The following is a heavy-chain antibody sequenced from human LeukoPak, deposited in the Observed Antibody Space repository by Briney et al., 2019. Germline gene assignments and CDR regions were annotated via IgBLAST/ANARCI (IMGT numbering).Heavy chain of an antibody. V-gene: IGHV1-8*01. CDR2: INPDSGRT. Sequence: GASVKVSCKASGYTFTSYDINWVRQATGQGLEWMGWINPDSGRTSYSQKFQGRVSMITDTSINTAYMELNRLTSDDTAVHYCARGTYYDRRGYSGVRLFDYWGQGTMVTVSS. J-gene: IGHJ4*02. CDR3: ARGTYYDRRGYSGVRLFDY. D-gene: IGHD3-22*01. CDR1: GYTFTSYD.